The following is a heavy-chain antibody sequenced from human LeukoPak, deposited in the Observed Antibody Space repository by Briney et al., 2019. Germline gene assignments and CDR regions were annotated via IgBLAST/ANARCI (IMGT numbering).Heavy chain of an antibody. CDR3: ARQAGDYVDY. Sequence: PSETLSLTCAVYGGSFSGYYWGWIRQSPGKGLEWIGEINHSGTTNYNPSLKSRVTISVDTPKNQLSLRLSSVTAADTAVYYCARQAGDYVDYWGQGTLVTVSS. CDR1: GGSFSGYY. CDR2: INHSGTT. J-gene: IGHJ4*02. V-gene: IGHV4-34*01.